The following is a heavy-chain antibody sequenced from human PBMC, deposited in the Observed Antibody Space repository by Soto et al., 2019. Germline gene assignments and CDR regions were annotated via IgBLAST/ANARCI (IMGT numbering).Heavy chain of an antibody. V-gene: IGHV4-39*01. CDR3: ATTYYGSGIKSYYYYGMDV. CDR2: IYYSGST. J-gene: IGHJ6*02. D-gene: IGHD3-10*01. CDR1: GGSISSSSYY. Sequence: ETLSLTCTVSGGSISSSSYYWGWIRQPPGKGLLWIGSIYYSGSTYYNPSLKSRVTISVDTSKNLFSLKLISVTAADTAVYYCATTYYGSGIKSYYYYGMDVWGQGTTVTVSS.